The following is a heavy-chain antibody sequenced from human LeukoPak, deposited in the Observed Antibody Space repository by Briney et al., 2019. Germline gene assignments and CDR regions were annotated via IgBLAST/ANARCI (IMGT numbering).Heavy chain of an antibody. CDR1: GFTFSSYS. V-gene: IGHV3-21*01. Sequence: GGSLRLSCAASGFTFSSYSMNWVRQAPGKGLEWVSSISSSSYIYYADSVKGRFTISRDNAKNSLYLQMNSLRAEDTAVYYCARDRSDRLAVAGTSAFDYWGQGTLVTVSS. CDR2: ISSSSYI. CDR3: ARDRSDRLAVAGTSAFDY. J-gene: IGHJ4*02. D-gene: IGHD6-19*01.